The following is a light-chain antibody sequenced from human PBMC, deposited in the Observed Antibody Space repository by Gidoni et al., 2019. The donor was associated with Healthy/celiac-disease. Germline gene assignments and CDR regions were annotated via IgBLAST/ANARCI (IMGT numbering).Light chain of an antibody. CDR3: SSYTSSRGV. CDR2: DFS. V-gene: IGLV2-14*01. J-gene: IGLJ3*02. CDR1: SSDVGGYNF. Sequence: QSALTQPASVSGSPGQSITISCTGTSSDVGGYNFVSWYQQHPGKAPKLMIYDFSHRPSGVSNRFSGSKSGNTASLTISGLQAEDEVDYYCSSYTSSRGVFGGGTKLTVL.